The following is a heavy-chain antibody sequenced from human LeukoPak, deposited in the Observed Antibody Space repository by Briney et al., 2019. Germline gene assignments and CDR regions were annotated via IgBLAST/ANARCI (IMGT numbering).Heavy chain of an antibody. Sequence: SETLSLTCTVSGGSISSSSNYWSWIRQPPGKGLEWIGYIYYSGSTNYHPFLKSRVTISVDTTKNQFSLKLSPVTAADTDVYYCARVRFLEWLPAEIDYWGQGTLVTVSS. J-gene: IGHJ4*02. V-gene: IGHV4-61*01. D-gene: IGHD3-3*01. CDR1: GGSISSSSNY. CDR3: ARVRFLEWLPAEIDY. CDR2: IYYSGST.